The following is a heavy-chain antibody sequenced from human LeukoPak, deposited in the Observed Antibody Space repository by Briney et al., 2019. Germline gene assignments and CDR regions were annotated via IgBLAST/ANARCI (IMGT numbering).Heavy chain of an antibody. CDR3: ARSPYYYDSSGPHDY. CDR2: INPSGGST. J-gene: IGHJ4*02. V-gene: IGHV1-46*01. CDR1: GYTFTSYY. D-gene: IGHD3-22*01. Sequence: ASVKVSCKASGYTFTSYYMHRVRQAPGQGLEWMGIINPSGGSTSYAQKFQGRVTMTRDTSTSTVYMELSSLRSEDTAVYYCARSPYYYDSSGPHDYWGQGTLVTVSS.